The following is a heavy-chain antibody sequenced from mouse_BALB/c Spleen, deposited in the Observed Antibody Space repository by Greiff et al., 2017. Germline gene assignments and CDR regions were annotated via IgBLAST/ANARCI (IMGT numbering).Heavy chain of an antibody. J-gene: IGHJ3*01. D-gene: IGHD1-2*01. CDR3: AEGHYYGYGFAY. Sequence: DVQLVESGPGLVKPSQSLSLTCTVTGYSITSDYAWNWIRQFPGNKLEWMGYISYSGSTSYNPSLKSRISITRDTSKNQFFLQLNSVTTEDTATYYCAEGHYYGYGFAYWGQGTLVTVSA. CDR1: GYSITSDYA. V-gene: IGHV3-2*02. CDR2: ISYSGST.